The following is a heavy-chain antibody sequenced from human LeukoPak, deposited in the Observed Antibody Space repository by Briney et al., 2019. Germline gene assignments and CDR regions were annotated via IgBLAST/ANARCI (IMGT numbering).Heavy chain of an antibody. V-gene: IGHV4-38-2*02. D-gene: IGHD3-10*01. CDR3: ARLTKNDSGSFRFGKKKRGYMDV. CDR1: GYPISSGYY. J-gene: IGHJ6*03. Sequence: PSETLSLTCTVSGYPISSGYYWGWIRQPPGKGLEWIGEINHSGSTNYNPSLKSRVTISVDTSMNQFSLKLSSVTAADTAVYYCARLTKNDSGSFRFGKKKRGYMDVWGKGTTVTISS. CDR2: INHSGST.